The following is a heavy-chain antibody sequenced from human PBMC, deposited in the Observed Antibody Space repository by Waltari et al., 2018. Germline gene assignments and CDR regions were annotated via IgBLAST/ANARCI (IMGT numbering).Heavy chain of an antibody. CDR2: INHSGST. V-gene: IGHV4-34*01. Sequence: QVQLQQWGAGLLKPSETLSLTCAVYGGSFSGYYWSWIRQPPGKGLEWIGEINHSGSTNYNPSLKSRVTISVDTSKNQFSLKLSSVTAADTAMYYCARRIVGTMADHWGQGTLVTVSS. CDR3: ARRIVGTMADH. J-gene: IGHJ4*02. CDR1: GGSFSGYY. D-gene: IGHD1-26*01.